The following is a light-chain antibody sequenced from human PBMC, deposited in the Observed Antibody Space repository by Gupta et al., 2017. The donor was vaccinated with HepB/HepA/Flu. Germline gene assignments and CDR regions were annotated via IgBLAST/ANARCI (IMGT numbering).Light chain of an antibody. J-gene: IGKJ4*01. CDR1: QTLRNY. V-gene: IGKV3-11*01. Sequence: EIVLTQSPATLSLSPGERATLSCRSSQTLRNYLAWYQQKPGQAPRLLIYDTSNRATGIPDRFGGSGSGTDFTLTISSLEPEDFAVYYCQQRISWPPTFGGGTKVEIK. CDR2: DTS. CDR3: QQRISWPPT.